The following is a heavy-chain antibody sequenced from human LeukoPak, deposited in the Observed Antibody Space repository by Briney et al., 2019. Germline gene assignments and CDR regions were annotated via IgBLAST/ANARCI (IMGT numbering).Heavy chain of an antibody. CDR3: ARAPQLERPGY. D-gene: IGHD1-1*01. V-gene: IGHV3-74*01. J-gene: IGHJ4*02. CDR1: GFTFSSYW. Sequence: PEGSLRLSCAASGFTFSSYWMHWVRQAPGKGLVWVSRINSDGSSTSYADSVKGRFTISRDNAKNTLYLQMNSLRAEDTAVYYCARAPQLERPGYWGQGTLVTVSS. CDR2: INSDGSST.